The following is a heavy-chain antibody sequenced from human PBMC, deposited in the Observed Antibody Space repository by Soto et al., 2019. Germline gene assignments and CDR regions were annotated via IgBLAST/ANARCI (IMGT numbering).Heavy chain of an antibody. CDR3: ARHSSSRIKKYGYYFDY. CDR2: ISAYNGNT. D-gene: IGHD6-13*01. CDR1: GYTFTSYG. J-gene: IGHJ4*02. Sequence: ASVKVSCKASGYTFTSYGISWVRQAPGQGLEWMGWISAYNGNTNYAQKLQGRVTMTTDTSTSTAYMELRSLRSDDTAVYYCARHSSSRIKKYGYYFDYWGQGTLVTVSS. V-gene: IGHV1-18*01.